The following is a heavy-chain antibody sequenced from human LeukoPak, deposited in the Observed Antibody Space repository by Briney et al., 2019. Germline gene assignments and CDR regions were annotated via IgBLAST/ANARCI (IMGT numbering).Heavy chain of an antibody. CDR2: INHSGST. J-gene: IGHJ3*02. CDR1: GGSVSDYY. CDR3: AREEDCSGGICYLGNAFDI. D-gene: IGHD2-15*01. Sequence: SETLSLTCTVSGGSVSDYYWSWIRQPPGKGLEWIGEINHSGSTNYNASLKSRVTISVDTSKNQFSLKLSSVTAADTAVYYCAREEDCSGGICYLGNAFDIWGQGTMVTVSS. V-gene: IGHV4-34*01.